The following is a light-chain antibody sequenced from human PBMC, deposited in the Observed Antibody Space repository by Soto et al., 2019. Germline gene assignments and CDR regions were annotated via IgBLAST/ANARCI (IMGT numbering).Light chain of an antibody. V-gene: IGKV3-11*01. J-gene: IGKJ4*01. Sequence: EIVLTQSPATLSLSPGERATLSCRASQNIGRYLAWYQQTPGQVTRLLIYDVSDRATGIPARFSGSGSGTDFTLTISSLEPEDFAVYFCHQRMSWPLTFGGGTKVESK. CDR3: HQRMSWPLT. CDR2: DVS. CDR1: QNIGRY.